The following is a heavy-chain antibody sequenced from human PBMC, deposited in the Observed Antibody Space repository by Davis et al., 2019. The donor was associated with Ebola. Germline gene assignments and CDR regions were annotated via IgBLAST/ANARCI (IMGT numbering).Heavy chain of an antibody. V-gene: IGHV5-51*01. CDR2: IYPGDSDT. CDR3: AKRLATVGTLTTYGMDV. Sequence: KVSCKASGYRFISYGISWVRQMPGKGLEWMGIIYPGDSDTRYSPSFQGQVTISADKSISTAYLQWSSLKASDTAIYYCAKRLATVGTLTTYGMDVWGQGTTVTVSS. D-gene: IGHD6-13*01. CDR1: GYRFISYG. J-gene: IGHJ6*02.